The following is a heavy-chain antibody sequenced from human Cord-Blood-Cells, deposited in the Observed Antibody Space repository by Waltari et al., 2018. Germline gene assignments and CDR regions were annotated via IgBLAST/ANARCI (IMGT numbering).Heavy chain of an antibody. CDR1: GGSISSSSYY. CDR2: IYYSGST. J-gene: IGHJ4*02. CDR3: ARQTTIIGVVTPRGYFDY. Sequence: QLQLQESGPGLVKPSETLSLTCTVSGGSISSSSYYWGWIRQPPGKGLEWIGSIYYSGSTDYNPSLKRRVTISVDTSKNQFSLKLSSVTAADTAVYYCARQTTIIGVVTPRGYFDYWGQGTLVTVSS. V-gene: IGHV4-39*01. D-gene: IGHD3-3*01.